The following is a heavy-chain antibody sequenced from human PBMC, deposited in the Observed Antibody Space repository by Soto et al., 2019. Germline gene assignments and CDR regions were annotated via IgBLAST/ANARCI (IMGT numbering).Heavy chain of an antibody. Sequence: PSETLSLTCTVSGGSISSYHWSWIRQPPGKGLEWIGEVYNSGSTNYNPSLKNRVTISADTSKNHLSLSLSSVTAAGTAVYFCAREMGYCTTTSCHAGPLYYYMDVWAKGPRSPSP. CDR1: GGSISSYH. CDR2: VYNSGST. CDR3: AREMGYCTTTSCHAGPLYYYMDV. D-gene: IGHD2-2*01. J-gene: IGHJ6*03. V-gene: IGHV4-59*01.